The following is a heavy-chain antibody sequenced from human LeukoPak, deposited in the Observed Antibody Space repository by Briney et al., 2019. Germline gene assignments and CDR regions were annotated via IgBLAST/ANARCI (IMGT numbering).Heavy chain of an antibody. D-gene: IGHD2-2*01. CDR3: ASLTSTSPDDY. CDR2: ISSDGSST. J-gene: IGHJ4*02. V-gene: IGHV3-74*01. CDR1: GFTFSNYW. Sequence: AGGSLRLSCEASGFTFSNYWMHWVRQAPGKGLVWVSRISSDGSSTRYADSVRGRFTISRDNAKNTVDLQMNSLRAEDTAVYYCASLTSTSPDDYWGQGALVTVSP.